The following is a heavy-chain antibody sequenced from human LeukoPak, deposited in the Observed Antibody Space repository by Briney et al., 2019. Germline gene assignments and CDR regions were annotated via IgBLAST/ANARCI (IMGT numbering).Heavy chain of an antibody. D-gene: IGHD2-2*01. CDR1: GFTFSSYA. CDR3: AKVSPHELGYCSSTSCFYFDY. J-gene: IGHJ4*02. V-gene: IGHV3-23*01. CDR2: ISGSGGST. Sequence: GGSLRLSCAASGFTFSSYAMSWVRQAPGKGLEWVSAISGSGGSTYYADSVKGRFTISRDNSKNTLYLQMNSLRAEDTAVYYCAKVSPHELGYCSSTSCFYFDYWGQGTLVTVSS.